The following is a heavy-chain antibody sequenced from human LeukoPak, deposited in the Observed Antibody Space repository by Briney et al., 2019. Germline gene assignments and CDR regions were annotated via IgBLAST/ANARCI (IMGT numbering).Heavy chain of an antibody. V-gene: IGHV3-48*03. D-gene: IGHD3-10*01. J-gene: IGHJ4*02. CDR2: ISSTGTTI. CDR3: ARDGGGGRVSYYVDY. CDR1: GFTFSFYE. Sequence: GGSLRLSCAASGFTFSFYEMKWVRQAPGKGLEWLAYISSTGTTIYYADSVKGRFTISRDNAKNSLYLQMNGLSAEDTAVYYCARDGGGGRVSYYVDYWGQGTLVTVSS.